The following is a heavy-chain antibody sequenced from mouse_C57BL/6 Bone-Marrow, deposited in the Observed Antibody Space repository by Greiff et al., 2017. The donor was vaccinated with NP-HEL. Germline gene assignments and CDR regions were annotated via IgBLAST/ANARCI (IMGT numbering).Heavy chain of an antibody. CDR1: GYAFSSYW. J-gene: IGHJ3*01. CDR2: IYPGDGDT. D-gene: IGHD6-5*01. V-gene: IGHV1-80*01. CDR3: ASGGSYVMFAY. Sequence: QVQLKESGAELVKPGASVKISCKASGYAFSSYWMNWVKQRPGKGLEWIGQIYPGDGDTNYNGKFKGKATLTADKSSSTAYMQLSSLTSEDSAVYFCASGGSYVMFAYWGQGTLVTVSA.